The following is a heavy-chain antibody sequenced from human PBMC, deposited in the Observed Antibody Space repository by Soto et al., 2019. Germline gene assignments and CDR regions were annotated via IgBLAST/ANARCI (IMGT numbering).Heavy chain of an antibody. Sequence: QVQLVESGGGVVQPGRSLRLSCAASGFTFSSYAMHWVRQAPGKGLEWVAVISYDGSNKYYADSVKGRFTISRDNSKNTLYLQMNSLRAEDTAVYYCARGLDTAMGNWFDPWGQGTLVTVSS. V-gene: IGHV3-30-3*01. D-gene: IGHD5-18*01. CDR2: ISYDGSNK. CDR3: ARGLDTAMGNWFDP. CDR1: GFTFSSYA. J-gene: IGHJ5*02.